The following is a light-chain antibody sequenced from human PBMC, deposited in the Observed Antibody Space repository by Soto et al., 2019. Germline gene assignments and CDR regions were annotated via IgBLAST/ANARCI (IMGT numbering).Light chain of an antibody. Sequence: IQMTQSPSSVSASVGDRITITCRASQNINDRLAWYQLKPGKAPNLLIYDASILQSGVPSRFSGSGSATDFTLIISSLQPDDFATYYCQQNYRSPWTFGRGTKVDIK. CDR2: DAS. CDR3: QQNYRSPWT. CDR1: QNINDR. V-gene: IGKV1-12*01. J-gene: IGKJ1*01.